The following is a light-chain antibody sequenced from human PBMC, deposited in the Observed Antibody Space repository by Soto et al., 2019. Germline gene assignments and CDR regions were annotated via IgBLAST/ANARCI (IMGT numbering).Light chain of an antibody. CDR3: QFGRET. V-gene: IGKV3-20*01. CDR1: QSIGNSQ. CDR2: GAF. J-gene: IGKJ1*01. Sequence: EIVLTQSPDTLSLSPGERATLSCRTSQSIGNSQLAWYQQKPGQAPRLLIYGAFNRATGIPDRFSGSGSGTDFTLIISRLEPEDFAVYYCQFGRETFGQGTKVDIK.